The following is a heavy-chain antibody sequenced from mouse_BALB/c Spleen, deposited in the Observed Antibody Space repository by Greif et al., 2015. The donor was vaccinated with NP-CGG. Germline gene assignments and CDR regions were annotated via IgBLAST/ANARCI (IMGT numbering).Heavy chain of an antibody. CDR1: GYTFTSYW. V-gene: IGHV1S81*02. Sequence: VQVVESGAELVKPGASVKLPCKASGYTFTSYWMHWVKQSPGQDLEWIGEVNPSNGRTNYNEKFKSKATLTVDKSSSTAYMQLSSLTSEDSAVYYCARYYYAMDYWGQGTSVTVSS. CDR3: ARYYYAMDY. J-gene: IGHJ4*01. CDR2: VNPSNGRT.